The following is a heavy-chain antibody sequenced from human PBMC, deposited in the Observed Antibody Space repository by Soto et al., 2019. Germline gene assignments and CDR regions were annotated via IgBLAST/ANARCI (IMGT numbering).Heavy chain of an antibody. V-gene: IGHV2-70*01. CDR1: GFSLSTSGMC. J-gene: IGHJ4*02. CDR3: ARILYVSCWYEYFDY. CDR2: IDWDDDK. D-gene: IGHD6-19*01. Sequence: SGPTLVNPTQTLTLTCTFSGFSLSTSGMCVSCIRQPPGKALEWLALIDWDDDKYYSTSLKTRLTISKDTSKNQVVLTMTNRDPVDTATYDCARILYVSCWYEYFDYWGQGTLVTVSS.